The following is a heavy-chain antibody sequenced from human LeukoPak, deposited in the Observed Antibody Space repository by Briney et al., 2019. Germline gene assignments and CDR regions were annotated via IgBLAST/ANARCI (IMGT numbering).Heavy chain of an antibody. CDR2: MNPNSGGT. V-gene: IGHV1-2*04. CDR3: ARGPYYGSGLTEFGYFDL. CDR1: GYTFTSYD. D-gene: IGHD3-10*01. J-gene: IGHJ2*01. Sequence: ASVKVSCKASGYTFTSYDINWVRQATGQGLEWMGWMNPNSGGTNYAQKFQGWVTMTRDTSISTAYMELSRLRSDDTAVYYCARGPYYGSGLTEFGYFDLWGRGTLVTVSS.